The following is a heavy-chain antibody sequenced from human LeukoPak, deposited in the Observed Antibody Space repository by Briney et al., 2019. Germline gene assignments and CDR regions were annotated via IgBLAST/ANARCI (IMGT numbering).Heavy chain of an antibody. V-gene: IGHV3-23*01. CDR2: IDSSGSYT. D-gene: IGHD4-17*01. CDR3: AKISTVTENFDH. Sequence: PGGSLRLSCAASGFAFGNYAMGWVRQAPGKGLEWVSSIDSSGSYTPSADSVKGRFTISRDNSENTVYLQMNSLRGEDTAVYSCAKISTVTENFDHWGQGTLVTVSS. CDR1: GFAFGNYA. J-gene: IGHJ4*02.